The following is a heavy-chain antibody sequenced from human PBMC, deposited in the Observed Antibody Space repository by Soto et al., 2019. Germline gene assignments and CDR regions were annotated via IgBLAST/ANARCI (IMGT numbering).Heavy chain of an antibody. CDR2: IIPIFGTA. D-gene: IGHD4-17*01. Sequence: QVQLVQSGAEVKKPGSSVKVSCKASGGTFSSYAISWVRQAPGQGLEWMGGIIPIFGTANYAQKFQGRVTITADESTSTDYMERSSLRSEDTAVYYCARSVRYGDYPIYFGYWGQGTLVTVSS. CDR1: GGTFSSYA. V-gene: IGHV1-69*12. CDR3: ARSVRYGDYPIYFGY. J-gene: IGHJ4*02.